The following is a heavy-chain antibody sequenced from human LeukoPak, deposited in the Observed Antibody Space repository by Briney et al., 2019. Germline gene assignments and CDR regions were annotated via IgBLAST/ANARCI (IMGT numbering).Heavy chain of an antibody. Sequence: SETLSLTCTVSGGSISSYYWSWIRQPAGKGLEWIGYIYYSGSTNYNPSLKSRVTISVDTSKNQFSLKLSSVTAADTAVYYCARHDTRGYNLDYWGQGTLVTVSS. D-gene: IGHD5-12*01. CDR2: IYYSGST. V-gene: IGHV4-59*08. J-gene: IGHJ4*02. CDR3: ARHDTRGYNLDY. CDR1: GGSISSYY.